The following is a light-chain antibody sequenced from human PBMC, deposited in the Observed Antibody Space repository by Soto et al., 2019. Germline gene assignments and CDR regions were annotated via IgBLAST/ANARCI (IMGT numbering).Light chain of an antibody. V-gene: IGKV3-20*01. CDR2: GAS. CDR3: QHYDSLPIT. CDR1: KSVSSSY. J-gene: IGKJ5*01. Sequence: EIVVTQSPGTLSLSPGERGTLSCRASKSVSSSYLAWYQQEAGQPPRLVIYGASSRATGIPDRFSGSGSGTDFTLTISRLEPEDFAVFYCQHYDSLPITFGQGTRLEIK.